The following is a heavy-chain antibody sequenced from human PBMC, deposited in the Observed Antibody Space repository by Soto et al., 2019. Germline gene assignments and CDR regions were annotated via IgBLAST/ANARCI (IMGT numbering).Heavy chain of an antibody. D-gene: IGHD3-10*01. V-gene: IGHV4-30-2*01. J-gene: IGHJ3*01. CDR3: VRSRSWDGLDF. Sequence: QLRLQESGSGLLKPSQTLSLTCAVSGGSVSSGDFSWCWIRQPPGKGLEWVGYIYHSGTTYYHPSLKRRLTISLDRSNNQFSLKLASVTAADSAVYFCVRSRSWDGLDFWGQGALVTVS. CDR2: IYHSGTT. CDR1: GGSVSSGDFS.